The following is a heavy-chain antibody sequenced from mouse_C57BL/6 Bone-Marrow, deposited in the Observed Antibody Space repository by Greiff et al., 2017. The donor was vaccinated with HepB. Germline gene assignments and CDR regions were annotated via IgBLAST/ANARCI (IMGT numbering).Heavy chain of an antibody. D-gene: IGHD1-1*01. J-gene: IGHJ4*01. CDR3: ARELITTVGPLMDY. CDR2: INPGSGGT. V-gene: IGHV1-54*01. CDR1: GYAFTNYL. Sequence: VQLQQSGAELVRPGTSVKVSCKASGYAFTNYLIEWVKQRPGQGLEWIGVINPGSGGTNYNEKFKGKATLTADKSSSTAYMQLSSLTSEDSAVYFCARELITTVGPLMDYWGQGTSVTVSS.